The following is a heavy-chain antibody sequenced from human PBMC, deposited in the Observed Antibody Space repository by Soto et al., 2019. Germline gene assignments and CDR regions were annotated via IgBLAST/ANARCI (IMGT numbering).Heavy chain of an antibody. J-gene: IGHJ4*02. Sequence: EVQLVESGGGLVQPGGSLRLCCAASGFTFSSNWMHWVRRVPGRGLVWVSRINTDGSRTSYEDSVEGRFTISRDNAKNTVYLQMSSLRAEDTAVYYCARDREGFWGQGTLVTVSS. CDR2: INTDGSRT. CDR1: GFTFSSNW. V-gene: IGHV3-74*01. CDR3: ARDREGF.